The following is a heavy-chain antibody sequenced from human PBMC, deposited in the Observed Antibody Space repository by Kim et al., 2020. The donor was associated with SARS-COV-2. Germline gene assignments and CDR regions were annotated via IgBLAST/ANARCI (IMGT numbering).Heavy chain of an antibody. CDR1: GFTFSSYS. D-gene: IGHD3-9*01. J-gene: IGHJ4*02. V-gene: IGHV3-21*01. CDR2: ISSSSSYI. Sequence: GGSLRLSCAASGFTFSSYSMNWVRQAPGKGLEWVSSISSSSSYIYYADSVKGRFTISRDNAKNSLYLQMNSLRAEDTAVYYCARDFERYFDWLYKGDYWGQGTLVTVSS. CDR3: ARDFERYFDWLYKGDY.